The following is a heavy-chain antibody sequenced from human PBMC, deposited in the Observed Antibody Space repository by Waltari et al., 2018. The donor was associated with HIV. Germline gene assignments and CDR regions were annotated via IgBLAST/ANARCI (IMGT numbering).Heavy chain of an antibody. CDR2: ISAFDSNT. V-gene: IGHV1-18*01. J-gene: IGHJ4*02. Sequence: QVQPVQPGAEANEPGASVTVHWQASGYTFIRNGTSWVRQAPGQGLEWMGWISAFDSNTRYAHKFQDRGTMTADTSTSTAYMELGSLRSDDTAVYYCARDLGVRSGYDLGYWGQGTLVTVSS. CDR3: ARDLGVRSGYDLGY. CDR1: GYTFIRNG. D-gene: IGHD5-12*01.